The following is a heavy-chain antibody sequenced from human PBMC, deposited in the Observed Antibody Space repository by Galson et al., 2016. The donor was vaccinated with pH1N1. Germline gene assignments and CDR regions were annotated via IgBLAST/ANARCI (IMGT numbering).Heavy chain of an antibody. V-gene: IGHV3-30*12. CDR1: GFTFSSCG. D-gene: IGHD4-17*01. J-gene: IGHJ3*02. Sequence: SLRLSCAASGFTFSSCGIYWVRQAPGMGLEWVGNILYNGNDKYYADSVKGRFTISRDSSMTTVHLQMISVTVEDTAVYFCARDESGYGDSFPDVFDIWGQGTMVTVSS. CDR3: ARDESGYGDSFPDVFDI. CDR2: ILYNGNDK.